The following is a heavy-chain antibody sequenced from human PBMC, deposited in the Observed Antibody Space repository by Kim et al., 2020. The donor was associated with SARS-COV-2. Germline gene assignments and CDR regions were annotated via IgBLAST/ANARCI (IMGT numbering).Heavy chain of an antibody. J-gene: IGHJ6*02. Sequence: SETLSLTCTVSGGSISTYYWSWIRQPAGKGLEWFGRMHSSGSSNYNPSLRSRVSMSVDTSKNQFSLKLSSVTAADTAVYYCAKNPYSDTVYGMDVWGQGTTVTVSS. CDR3: AKNPYSDTVYGMDV. V-gene: IGHV4-4*07. D-gene: IGHD2-15*01. CDR1: GGSISTYY. CDR2: MHSSGSS.